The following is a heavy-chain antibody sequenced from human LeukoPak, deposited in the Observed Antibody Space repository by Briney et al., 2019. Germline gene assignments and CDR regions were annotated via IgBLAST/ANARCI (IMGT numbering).Heavy chain of an antibody. CDR2: ITSNGIYI. J-gene: IGHJ4*02. Sequence: PGGSLRLSCAASGFTLSSYSMSWVRQAPGKGLEWVSSITSNGIYIYDGDSVKGRFAISRANAKTSLYLQMNSLRDEDKAIYYCARGPVNGNYYYFDLWGQGTLVTVSS. D-gene: IGHD1-7*01. CDR1: GFTLSSYS. CDR3: ARGPVNGNYYYFDL. V-gene: IGHV3-21*01.